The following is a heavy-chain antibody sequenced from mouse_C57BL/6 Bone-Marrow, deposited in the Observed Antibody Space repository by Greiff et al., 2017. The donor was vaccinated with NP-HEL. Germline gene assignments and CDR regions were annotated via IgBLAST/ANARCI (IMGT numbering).Heavy chain of an antibody. Sequence: EVQLQQSGPGLVKPSQTVFLTCTVTGISITTGNYRWSWIRQFPGNKLEWIGYIYYSGTITYNPSLTSRTTITRDTPKNQFFLEMNSLTAEDTATYYCAREEDYGSSYSYWYFDVWGTGTTVTVSS. CDR3: AREEDYGSSYSYWYFDV. V-gene: IGHV3-5*01. D-gene: IGHD1-1*01. CDR2: IYYSGTI. CDR1: GISITTGNYR. J-gene: IGHJ1*03.